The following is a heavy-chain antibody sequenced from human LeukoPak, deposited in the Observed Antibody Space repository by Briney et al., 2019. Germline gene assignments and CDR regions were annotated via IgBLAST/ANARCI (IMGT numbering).Heavy chain of an antibody. CDR3: ARDGNRAVGAFDI. D-gene: IGHD1-14*01. CDR1: GFTFSSYE. CDR2: ISSSGSTI. V-gene: IGHV3-48*03. J-gene: IGHJ3*02. Sequence: GGSLRLSCAASGFTFSSYEMNWVRQAPGKGLEWVSYISSSGSTIYYADSVKGRFTISRDNAKNSLYLQMNSLRAEDTAVYYCARDGNRAVGAFDICGQGTMVTVSS.